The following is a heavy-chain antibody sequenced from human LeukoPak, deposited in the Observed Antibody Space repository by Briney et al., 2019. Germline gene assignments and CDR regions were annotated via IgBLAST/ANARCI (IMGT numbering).Heavy chain of an antibody. CDR3: ARDGCSGGNCYSFWFDP. CDR1: GFTFRNYW. V-gene: IGHV3-7*01. CDR2: IKQDGREK. Sequence: PVGSLRLSCAASGFTFRNYWMNLVRQAPGKRLDWVATIKQDGREKYYVDFVQGRFTISRDNAKNTLYLQMNSLRAEDTAVYYCARDGCSGGNCYSFWFDPWGRGTLVTVSS. D-gene: IGHD2-15*01. J-gene: IGHJ5*02.